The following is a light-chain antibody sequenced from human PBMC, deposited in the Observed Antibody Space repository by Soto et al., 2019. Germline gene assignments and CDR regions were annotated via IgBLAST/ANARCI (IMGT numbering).Light chain of an antibody. V-gene: IGLV1-44*01. CDR2: RNS. J-gene: IGLJ2*01. CDR1: SSNIGSNT. CDR3: AAWDDRLTGPS. Sequence: QSVLTQPPSASGTPGQRVTISCSGSSSNIGSNTVTWYQQLPGTAPKLLIYRNSQRPSGVPDRFSGSKSGTSASLAISGLQSEDEAEYYCAAWDDRLTGPSFGGGTKVTVL.